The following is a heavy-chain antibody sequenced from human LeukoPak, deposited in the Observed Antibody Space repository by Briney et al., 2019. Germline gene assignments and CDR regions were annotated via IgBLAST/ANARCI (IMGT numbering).Heavy chain of an antibody. J-gene: IGHJ4*02. V-gene: IGHV3-33*01. D-gene: IGHD4-17*01. CDR3: ARDLTVTTETYDE. CDR1: GFTFSSYG. Sequence: GRSLRLSCAASGFTFSSYGMHWVRQAPGKGLEWVAVIWYDGSNKYYADSVKGRFTISRDNSKNTLYLQMNSLRAEDTAVYYCARDLTVTTETYDEWGQGTLVTASS. CDR2: IWYDGSNK.